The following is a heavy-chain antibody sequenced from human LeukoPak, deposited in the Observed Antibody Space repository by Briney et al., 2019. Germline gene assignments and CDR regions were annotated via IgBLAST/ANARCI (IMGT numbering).Heavy chain of an antibody. CDR1: GDSISSGDYY. D-gene: IGHD3-16*01. CDR3: ARVSLPDY. J-gene: IGHJ4*02. V-gene: IGHV4-30-4*08. Sequence: PSETLSLTCTVSGDSISSGDYYWTWIRQPPGKGLEWIGYIHYSGSTYYNPSLKSRVTISVDTSKNQFSLRLSSVTAADTAVYYCARVSLPDYWGQGTLVTVSS. CDR2: IHYSGST.